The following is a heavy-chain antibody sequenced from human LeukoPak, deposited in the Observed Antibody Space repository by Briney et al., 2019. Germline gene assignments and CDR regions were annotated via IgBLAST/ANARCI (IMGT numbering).Heavy chain of an antibody. CDR2: ISGSGGST. Sequence: PGGSLRLSCAASGFTFSSYAMSWVRQAPGKGLEWVSAISGSGGSTYYADSVKGRSTISRDNSKNTLYLQMNSLRAEDTAVYYCAKDRIAAAGRGFRFDPWGQGTLVTVSS. CDR1: GFTFSSYA. J-gene: IGHJ5*02. D-gene: IGHD6-13*01. CDR3: AKDRIAAAGRGFRFDP. V-gene: IGHV3-23*01.